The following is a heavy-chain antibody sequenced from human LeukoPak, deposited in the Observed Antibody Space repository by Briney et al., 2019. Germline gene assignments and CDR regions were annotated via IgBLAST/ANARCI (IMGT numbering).Heavy chain of an antibody. Sequence: SETLSLTCAVYGGSFSGYYWSWIRQPPGKGLEWIGSIYYSGSTYYNPSLKSRVTISVDTSKNQFSLKLSSVTAADTAVYYCARHPTYYDILTGPGTVDYWGQGTLVTVSS. CDR3: ARHPTYYDILTGPGTVDY. J-gene: IGHJ4*02. CDR1: GGSFSGYY. CDR2: IYYSGST. D-gene: IGHD3-9*01. V-gene: IGHV4-34*01.